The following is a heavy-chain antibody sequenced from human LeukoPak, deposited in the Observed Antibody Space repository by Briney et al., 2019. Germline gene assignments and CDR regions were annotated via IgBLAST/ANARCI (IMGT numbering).Heavy chain of an antibody. V-gene: IGHV3-11*01. CDR3: ATDGTPERITIFSHYFDS. CDR2: MSSRSGTT. J-gene: IGHJ4*01. Sequence: PGGSLRLSCAASGFRFGDYYMAWIRQAPGKGLEWISWMSSRSGTTQYADSMKGRFTISRDNAMNSLYLQMNSLTAEDTAVYYCATDGTPERITIFSHYFDSWGQGTLVTVSS. D-gene: IGHD3-9*01. CDR1: GFRFGDYY.